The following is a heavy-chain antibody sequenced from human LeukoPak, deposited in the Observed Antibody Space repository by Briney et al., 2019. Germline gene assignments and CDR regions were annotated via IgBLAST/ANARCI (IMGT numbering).Heavy chain of an antibody. CDR1: EYTRTELS. CDR2: FDPEDGET. Sequence: ASVKVSCEVSEYTRTELSMHWVRLSPGQGLEWMRGFDPEDGETIYAQKFQGRVTMTEDTSTDTAYMELSSLRSEDTAVYYCATEYVSSRWGSYDYWCQGTLVTVSS. D-gene: IGHD1-26*01. V-gene: IGHV1-24*01. CDR3: ATEYVSSRWGSYDY. J-gene: IGHJ4*02.